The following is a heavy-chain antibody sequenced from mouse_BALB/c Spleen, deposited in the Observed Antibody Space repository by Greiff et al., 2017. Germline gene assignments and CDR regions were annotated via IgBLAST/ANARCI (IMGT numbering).Heavy chain of an antibody. CDR1: GFTFSSYA. CDR3: ARHYDDAMDY. J-gene: IGHJ4*01. Sequence: EVKLMESGGGLVKPGGSLKLSCAASGFTFSSYAMSWVRQTPEKRLEWVATISSGGSYTYYPDSVKGRFTISRDNAKNTLYLQMSSLRSEDTAMYYCARHYDDAMDYWGQGTSVTVSS. CDR2: ISSGGSYT. D-gene: IGHD2-12*01. V-gene: IGHV5-9-3*01.